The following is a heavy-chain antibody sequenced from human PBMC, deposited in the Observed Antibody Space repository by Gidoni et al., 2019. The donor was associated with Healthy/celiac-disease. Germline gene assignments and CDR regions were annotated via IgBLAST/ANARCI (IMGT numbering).Heavy chain of an antibody. V-gene: IGHV5-10-1*03. CDR2: IDPSDSYT. J-gene: IGHJ3*02. CDR1: GYSFTRYW. Sequence: EVQLVQSGPEVKKPGESLRISCNGSGYSFTRYWISWVRQMPGKGLEWRGRIDPSDSYTNYSPSFQGHVTISADKSISTAYLQWSSLKASDTAMYYCARRGGYYGSGSYYNVYAFDIWGQGTMVTVSS. CDR3: ARRGGYYGSGSYYNVYAFDI. D-gene: IGHD3-10*01.